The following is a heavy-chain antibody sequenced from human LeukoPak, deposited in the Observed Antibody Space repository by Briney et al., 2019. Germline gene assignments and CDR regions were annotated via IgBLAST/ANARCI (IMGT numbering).Heavy chain of an antibody. J-gene: IGHJ6*03. CDR2: ISAYNGNT. CDR1: GYTFTSYG. CDR3: ARTEYSSGWYYYYYYMDV. V-gene: IGHV1-18*01. Sequence: ASVKVSCKASGYTFTSYGISWARQAPGQGLEWMGWISAYNGNTNYAQKLQGRVTMTTDTSTSTAYMELRSLRSDDTAVYYCARTEYSSGWYYYYYYMDVWGKGTTVTVSS. D-gene: IGHD6-25*01.